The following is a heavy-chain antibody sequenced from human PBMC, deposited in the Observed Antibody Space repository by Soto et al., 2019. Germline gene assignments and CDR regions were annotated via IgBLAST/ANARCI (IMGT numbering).Heavy chain of an antibody. D-gene: IGHD2-2*01. CDR3: ARDSGQYQLLWWFDP. V-gene: IGHV1-2*02. CDR1: GYTFTGYY. CDR2: INPNSGGT. J-gene: IGHJ5*02. Sequence: QVQLVQSGAEVKKTGASVKVSCKASGYTFTGYYMHWVRQAPGQGLEWMGWINPNSGGTNYAQKFQGRVTMTRDTSISTAYMELSRLRSDDTAVHYCARDSGQYQLLWWFDPWGQGTLVTVSS.